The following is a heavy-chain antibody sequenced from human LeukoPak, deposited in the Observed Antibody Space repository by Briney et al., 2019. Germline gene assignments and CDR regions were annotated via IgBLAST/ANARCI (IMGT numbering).Heavy chain of an antibody. CDR3: AREIGPIQLHLWGSAFDY. V-gene: IGHV1-46*01. D-gene: IGHD5-18*01. J-gene: IGHJ4*02. CDR2: INPRGGST. Sequence: ASVKVSCKASGYTFTNYYMHWVRQAPGQGLEWMGIINPRGGSTSYAQKFQGRVTMTRDTATNTVYMDLSRLRSEDTAVYYCAREIGPIQLHLWGSAFDYWGQGTLVTVSS. CDR1: GYTFTNYY.